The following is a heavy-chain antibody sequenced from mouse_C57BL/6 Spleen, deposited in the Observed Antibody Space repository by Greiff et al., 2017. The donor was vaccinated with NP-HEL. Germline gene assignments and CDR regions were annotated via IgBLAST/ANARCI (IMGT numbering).Heavy chain of an antibody. CDR2: INPNNGGT. D-gene: IGHD1-1*01. J-gene: IGHJ1*03. CDR3: ARWGHYYGSSCYWYFDV. CDR1: GYTFTDYN. Sequence: EVQLQQSGPELVKPGASVKMSCKASGYTFTDYNMHWVKQSHGKSLEWIGYINPNNGGTSYNQKFKGKATLTVNKSSSTAYMELRSLTSEDSAGYYCARWGHYYGSSCYWYFDVWGTGTTVTVSS. V-gene: IGHV1-22*01.